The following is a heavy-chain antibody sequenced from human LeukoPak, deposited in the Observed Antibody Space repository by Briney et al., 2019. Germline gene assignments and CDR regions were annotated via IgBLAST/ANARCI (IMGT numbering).Heavy chain of an antibody. Sequence: GGSLRLSCAASGFTFNYYGMHWVRQAPGKGLEWVSFIRNDGTDKYYAASVKGRFTISRDNSKNTMYLQMNSLRGEDTAVYYCAKTNTELGKNWFDPWGQGTLVIVSS. CDR3: AKTNTELGKNWFDP. J-gene: IGHJ5*02. D-gene: IGHD7-27*01. CDR2: IRNDGTDK. CDR1: GFTFNYYG. V-gene: IGHV3-30*02.